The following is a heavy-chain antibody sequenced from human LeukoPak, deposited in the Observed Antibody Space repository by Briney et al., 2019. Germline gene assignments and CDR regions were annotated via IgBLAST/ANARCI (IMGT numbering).Heavy chain of an antibody. J-gene: IGHJ4*02. Sequence: PSETLSLTCAVYGESFSGYYWSWIRQPPGKGLEWIGEINHRGSTNYNPSLKSRVTISVDTSKDQFSLKLNSVTAADTAIYYCARGDITTGGAPFDHWGQGSLVTVS. CDR3: ARGDITTGGAPFDH. D-gene: IGHD2-21*01. CDR2: INHRGST. V-gene: IGHV4-34*01. CDR1: GESFSGYY.